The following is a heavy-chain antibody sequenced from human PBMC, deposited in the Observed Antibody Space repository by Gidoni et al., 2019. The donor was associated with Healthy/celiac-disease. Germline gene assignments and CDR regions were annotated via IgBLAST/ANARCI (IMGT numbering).Heavy chain of an antibody. J-gene: IGHJ4*02. CDR1: GFTFSDYY. V-gene: IGHV3-11*06. Sequence: QVQLVESGGGVVKPGGSLRLSCAASGFTFSDYYMSWIRQAPGKGLEWVSYISSSSSYTNYADSVKGRFTISRDNAKNSLYLQMNSLRAEDTAVYYCARDRYYGDSKGFDYWGQGTLVTVSS. CDR3: ARDRYYGDSKGFDY. D-gene: IGHD4-17*01. CDR2: ISSSSSYT.